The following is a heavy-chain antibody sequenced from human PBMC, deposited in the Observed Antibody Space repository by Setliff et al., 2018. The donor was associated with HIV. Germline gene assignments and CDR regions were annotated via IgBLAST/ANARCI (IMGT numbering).Heavy chain of an antibody. Sequence: ASVKVSCKASGYTFTSDYIHWVRQAPGQGLEWMGVIHPSGGSTSYAQSFQDRVTMTRDTSTSTVYMELSSLRSEDTAVYYCARVRYCSGGSCYGGEYWFDPWGQGTRVTVSS. CDR1: GYTFTSDY. CDR3: ARVRYCSGGSCYGGEYWFDP. J-gene: IGHJ5*02. V-gene: IGHV1-46*01. CDR2: IHPSGGST. D-gene: IGHD2-15*01.